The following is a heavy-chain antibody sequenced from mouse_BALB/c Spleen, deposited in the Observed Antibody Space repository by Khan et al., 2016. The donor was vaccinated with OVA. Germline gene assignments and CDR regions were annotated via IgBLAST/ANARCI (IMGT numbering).Heavy chain of an antibody. J-gene: IGHJ4*01. Sequence: QVQLQQPGAELVKPGASVKLSCKASGYTFTSYWIHWVKLRPGQGFEWIGEINPNNGGTNYNEKIKRKATLTVYKSSSRASRQLSSLTSEDSAVDYCTIGNYPYYTMDYWGQGTSVTVSS. CDR2: INPNNGGT. CDR1: GYTFTSYW. CDR3: TIGNYPYYTMDY. V-gene: IGHV1S81*02. D-gene: IGHD2-1*01.